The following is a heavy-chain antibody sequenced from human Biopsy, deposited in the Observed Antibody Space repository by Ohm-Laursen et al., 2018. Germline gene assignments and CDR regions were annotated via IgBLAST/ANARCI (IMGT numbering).Heavy chain of an antibody. J-gene: IGHJ4*02. V-gene: IGHV3-30*12. Sequence: SLRLSCTASGFSFSTYNIYWVRQAPGKGLEWVAAIFSAGTNKYYADSVKGRLTISRDNSKNTLYLQMNSLRAEDTAVYYFARGGRDVGVVGSDFDYWGQGTLVTVSS. D-gene: IGHD1-26*01. CDR1: GFSFSTYN. CDR3: ARGGRDVGVVGSDFDY. CDR2: IFSAGTNK.